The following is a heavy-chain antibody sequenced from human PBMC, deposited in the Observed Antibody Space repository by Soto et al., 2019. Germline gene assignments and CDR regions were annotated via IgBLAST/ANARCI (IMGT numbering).Heavy chain of an antibody. CDR2: INPSGGST. Sequence: AAVKVSCKASGYTFTSYYMHWVRQAPGQGLEWMGIINPSGGSTSYAQKFQGRVTMTRDTSTSTVYMELSSLKTEDTAVYYCTAYYYDSSGYFDYWGQGTLVTVSS. J-gene: IGHJ4*02. V-gene: IGHV1-46*01. D-gene: IGHD3-22*01. CDR1: GYTFTSYY. CDR3: TAYYYDSSGYFDY.